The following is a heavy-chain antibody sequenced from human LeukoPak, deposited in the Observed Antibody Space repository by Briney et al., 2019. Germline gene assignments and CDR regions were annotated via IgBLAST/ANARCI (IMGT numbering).Heavy chain of an antibody. D-gene: IGHD2-2*03. CDR2: IIPIFGTA. V-gene: IGHV1-69*01. J-gene: IGHJ4*02. CDR1: GGTFSSYA. Sequence: GSSVKVSCKASGGTFSSYAISWVRQAPGHGLEWMGGIIPIFGTANYAQKFQGRVTITADESTSTAYMELSSLRSEDTAVYYCARGYGYCSSTSCSLFDYWGQGTLVTVSS. CDR3: ARGYGYCSSTSCSLFDY.